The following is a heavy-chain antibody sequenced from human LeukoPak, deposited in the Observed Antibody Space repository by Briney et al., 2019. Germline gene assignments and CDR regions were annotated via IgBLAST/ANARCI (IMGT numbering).Heavy chain of an antibody. D-gene: IGHD7-27*01. CDR3: VRTPPDWGFDY. V-gene: IGHV1-8*01. J-gene: IGHJ4*02. CDR2: MSPNSGNT. CDR1: GYTFTSYD. Sequence: GASVKVSCKASGYTFTSYDINWVRQATGQGLEWMGWMSPNSGNTGYAQKFQGRVTMTRDTSMSTAYMELSSLSSEDSAVYYCVRTPPDWGFDYCGRGTLLTVSA.